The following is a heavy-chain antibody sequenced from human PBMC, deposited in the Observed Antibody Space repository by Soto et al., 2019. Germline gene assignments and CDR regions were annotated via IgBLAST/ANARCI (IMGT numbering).Heavy chain of an antibody. CDR1: GGSISIYY. CDR3: ASTYSSGWLPLDF. Sequence: QVQLQESGPGLVKPSETLSLTCTVSGGSISIYYWTWIRQPPGKGLEWIGHIYYNEKTNYNPSLTNRVTXSXDXXKTQFSLKRSSVTAADTAVYYCASTYSSGWLPLDFWGQGTLVTVSS. CDR2: IYYNEKT. D-gene: IGHD6-19*01. J-gene: IGHJ4*02. V-gene: IGHV4-59*08.